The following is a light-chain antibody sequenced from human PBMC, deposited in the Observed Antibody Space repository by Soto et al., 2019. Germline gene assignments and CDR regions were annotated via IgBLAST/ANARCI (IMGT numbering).Light chain of an antibody. CDR1: SSDVGGHNY. V-gene: IGLV2-14*01. Sequence: QSVLTQPASVSGSPGQSITISCAGSSSDVGGHNYVSWYQQHPGKAPNLMISEVTNRPSGVSNRFSGSKSGNAASLTISGLQAEDEAYYFCFSFTTSHTHIFGTGTKVTVL. CDR3: FSFTTSHTHI. J-gene: IGLJ1*01. CDR2: EVT.